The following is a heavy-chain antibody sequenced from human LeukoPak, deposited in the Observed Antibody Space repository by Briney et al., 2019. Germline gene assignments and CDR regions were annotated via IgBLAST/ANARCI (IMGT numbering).Heavy chain of an antibody. V-gene: IGHV3-23*01. D-gene: IGHD6-13*01. J-gene: IGHJ5*02. CDR3: AKVIAAAGTIWFDP. Sequence: DSVKGRFTTSRDNSKNTLYLQMNSLRAEDTAVYYCAKVIAAAGTIWFDPWGQGTLVTVSS.